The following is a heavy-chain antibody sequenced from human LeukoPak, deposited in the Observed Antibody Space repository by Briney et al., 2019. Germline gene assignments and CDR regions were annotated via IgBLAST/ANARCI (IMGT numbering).Heavy chain of an antibody. CDR2: ISAYNGNT. J-gene: IGHJ4*02. CDR1: GYTFTSYG. CDR3: ARVIEEQWLRSRFDY. D-gene: IGHD6-19*01. Sequence: ASVKVSCKASGYTFTSYGISWVRQAPGQGLEWMGWISAYNGNTNYAQKLQGRVTMTTDTSTSTAYMELRSLRSDDTAVYYCARVIEEQWLRSRFDYWGQGTLVTVSS. V-gene: IGHV1-18*01.